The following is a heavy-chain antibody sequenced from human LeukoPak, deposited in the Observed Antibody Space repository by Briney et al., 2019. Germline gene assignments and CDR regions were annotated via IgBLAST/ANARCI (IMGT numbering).Heavy chain of an antibody. J-gene: IGHJ4*02. D-gene: IGHD1-26*01. V-gene: IGHV3-7*01. CDR3: ARVSVGAPAFDY. Sequence: GGSLRLSCSASGFSCSSYWMSWVRQAPGKGLEWVAHINEDGSEKYYVDSVKGRFFISRDNAAKSLFLQMNRLRDADTAVYYCARVSVGAPAFDYWGQGNLVTVSS. CDR2: INEDGSEK. CDR1: GFSCSSYW.